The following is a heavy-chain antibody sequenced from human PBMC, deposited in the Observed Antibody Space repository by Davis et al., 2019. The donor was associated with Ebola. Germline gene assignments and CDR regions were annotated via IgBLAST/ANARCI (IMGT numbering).Heavy chain of an antibody. CDR2: IYSGGTTRYA. CDR1: GFTVRSTY. D-gene: IGHD3-10*01. CDR3: ARDRPVLWFDP. J-gene: IGHJ5*02. Sequence: GGSLRLSCAASGFTVRSTYMSWVRQAPGKGLEWVSVIYSGGTTRYADYADSVKGRFTIYRDYSKNTLYLQMNSLRDEDTAVYYCARDRPVLWFDPWGQGTLVTVSS. V-gene: IGHV3-66*01.